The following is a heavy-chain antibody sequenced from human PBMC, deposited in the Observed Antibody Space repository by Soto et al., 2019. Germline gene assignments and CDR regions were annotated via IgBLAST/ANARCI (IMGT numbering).Heavy chain of an antibody. D-gene: IGHD4-4*01. V-gene: IGHV4-4*07. J-gene: IGHJ5*01. CDR1: GGSINNYY. CDR3: ARDYTNRAGRGFDS. CDR2: IYISGAA. Sequence: PXGTLSLTCTVSGGSINNYYWSWVRQPAGKGLEWIGRIYISGAANYDPSLKSRVTMSVDTSKNQFSLKLRSVTAADTAVYYCARDYTNRAGRGFDSWGQGTLVTVSS.